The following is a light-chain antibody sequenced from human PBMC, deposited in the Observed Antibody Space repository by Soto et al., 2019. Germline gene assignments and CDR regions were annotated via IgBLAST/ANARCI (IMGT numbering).Light chain of an antibody. CDR2: DAS. J-gene: IGKJ1*01. V-gene: IGKV1-5*01. Sequence: DIQMTQSPSTLSASVGDRVTITCRASQNINRRLAWYQQKPGKAPNLLIYDASSLESGVPARFSGGGSGTEFPLTISSLQPDDFSTFYCQQYHNYPWTFGQGTKVEIK. CDR1: QNINRR. CDR3: QQYHNYPWT.